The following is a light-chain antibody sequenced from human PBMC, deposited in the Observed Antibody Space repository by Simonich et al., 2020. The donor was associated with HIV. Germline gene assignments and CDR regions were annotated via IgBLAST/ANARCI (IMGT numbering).Light chain of an antibody. CDR1: SSNHGSNT. CDR3: SSSTSSSTLG. V-gene: IGLV1-44*01. Sequence: QSVLTQPPSESGTPGQRVTISCSGSSSNHGSNTVNWYQQLPGTAPKVLIYRNNQPPSGVPDRFSGSKSGTSSSLALSGLQSEDEADYYCSSSTSSSTLGFGGGTKVTVL. CDR2: RNN. J-gene: IGLJ2*01.